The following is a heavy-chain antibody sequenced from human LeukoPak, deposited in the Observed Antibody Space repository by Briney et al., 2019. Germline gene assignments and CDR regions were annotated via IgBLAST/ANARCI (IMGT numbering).Heavy chain of an antibody. CDR3: ARGYSSPSGYYYYYMDV. Sequence: GSLRLSCAASGFTFSSYSMNWVRQAPGKGLEWVSSISSSSSYIYYADSVRGRFTISRDNAKNSLYLQMNSLRAEDTAVHYCARGYSSPSGYYYYYMDVWGKGTTVTVSS. D-gene: IGHD6-13*01. J-gene: IGHJ6*03. CDR1: GFTFSSYS. V-gene: IGHV3-21*01. CDR2: ISSSSSYI.